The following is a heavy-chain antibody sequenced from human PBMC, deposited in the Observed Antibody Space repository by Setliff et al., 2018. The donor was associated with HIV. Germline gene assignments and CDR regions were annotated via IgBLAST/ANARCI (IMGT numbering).Heavy chain of an antibody. J-gene: IGHJ6*03. CDR2: IYYSGNT. Sequence: SETLSLTCTVSGGSISSGGYYWNWIRQHPGKGLEWIGYIYYSGNTYYNPSLKSRITISLDTSKNQFSLKLSSVTAADTAVYYCARARFWSGYYTGDNYYYMDVWGKGTTVTVSS. CDR3: ARARFWSGYYTGDNYYYMDV. V-gene: IGHV4-31*03. CDR1: GGSISSGGYY. D-gene: IGHD3-3*01.